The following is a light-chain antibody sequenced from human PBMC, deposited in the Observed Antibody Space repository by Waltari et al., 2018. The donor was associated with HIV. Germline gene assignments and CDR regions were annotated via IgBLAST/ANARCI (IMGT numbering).Light chain of an antibody. V-gene: IGLV1-47*01. CDR1: SSTIGNDN. CDR2: KNT. J-gene: IGLJ1*01. CDR3: VGWDASLSAYV. Sequence: QSVLTQPPSASGTPGQRVTIPCSGTSSTIGNDNVYRYQQLPGTAPKLLIYKNTQRPSGVPDRFAGSKSGTSAYLAISGLRSEDEADYYCVGWDASLSAYVFGAGTKVTVL.